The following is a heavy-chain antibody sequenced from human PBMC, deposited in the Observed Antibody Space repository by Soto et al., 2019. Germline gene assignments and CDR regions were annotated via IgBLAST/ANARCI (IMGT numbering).Heavy chain of an antibody. D-gene: IGHD5-12*01. Sequence: QVQLQQWGAGLLKPSETLSLTCAVYGGSFSGYYWSWIRQPPGKGLEWIGEINHSGSTNYNPSLKSRVTISVDTSKNQFSLKLSSVTAADTAVYYCAREDSGYSLYWGQGTLVTVSS. CDR3: AREDSGYSLY. V-gene: IGHV4-34*01. CDR2: INHSGST. CDR1: GGSFSGYY. J-gene: IGHJ4*02.